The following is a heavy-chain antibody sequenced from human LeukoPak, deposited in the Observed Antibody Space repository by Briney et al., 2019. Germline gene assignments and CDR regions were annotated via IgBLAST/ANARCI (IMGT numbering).Heavy chain of an antibody. D-gene: IGHD6-19*01. CDR1: GGSFSGYY. J-gene: IGHJ4*02. CDR2: INHSGST. CDR3: ATGSSGWYYNLDY. Sequence: SETLSLTCAVYGGSFSGYYWSWIRQPPGKGLEWIGEINHSGSTNYNPSLKSRVTISVDTSKNQFSLKLSSVTAADTAVYYCATGSSGWYYNLDYWGQGTLVTVSS. V-gene: IGHV4-34*01.